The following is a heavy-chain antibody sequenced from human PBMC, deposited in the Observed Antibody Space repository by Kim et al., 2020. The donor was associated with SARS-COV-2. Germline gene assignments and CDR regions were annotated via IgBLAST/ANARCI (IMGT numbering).Heavy chain of an antibody. CDR3: ARVLYYYGSGSYFDY. Sequence: SETLSLTCAASGGSISSSNWWRWVRQPPGKGLEWIGEIYHSGSTNYNPSLKSRVTISVDKSKNPFSLKLSSVTAADTAVYYCARVLYYYGSGSYFDYGGQGTLVTVSS. J-gene: IGHJ4*02. CDR1: GGSISSSNW. V-gene: IGHV4-4*02. CDR2: IYHSGST. D-gene: IGHD3-10*01.